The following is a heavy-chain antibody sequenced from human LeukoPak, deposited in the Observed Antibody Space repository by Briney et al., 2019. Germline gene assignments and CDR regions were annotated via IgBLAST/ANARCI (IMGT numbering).Heavy chain of an antibody. V-gene: IGHV4-59*01. Sequence: SETLSLTCRVSGASFSGYYWSWIRQPPGKGLEWIGHMYYSGGTTYNPSLKSRVSISLDTSKKHFSLKLSSVTAADTAVYYCAGTGLFFDYWSQGTLVTVSS. CDR1: GASFSGYY. J-gene: IGHJ4*02. D-gene: IGHD7-27*01. CDR2: MYYSGGT. CDR3: AGTGLFFDY.